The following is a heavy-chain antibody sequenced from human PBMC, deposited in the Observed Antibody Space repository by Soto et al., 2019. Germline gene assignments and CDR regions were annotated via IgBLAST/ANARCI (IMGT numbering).Heavy chain of an antibody. CDR2: ISADNGNT. J-gene: IGHJ5*02. Sequence: ASVKVSCKASGYTITNYGISWVRQAPGQGLEWMGWISADNGNTNYAQKVQGRVTMTKDTSTNTPYMDLRSLQSDDTAVYFCARDIVISGTRWFHRWGQDNLVTVSS. CDR1: GYTITNYG. D-gene: IGHD1-26*01. V-gene: IGHV1-18*01. CDR3: ARDIVISGTRWFHR.